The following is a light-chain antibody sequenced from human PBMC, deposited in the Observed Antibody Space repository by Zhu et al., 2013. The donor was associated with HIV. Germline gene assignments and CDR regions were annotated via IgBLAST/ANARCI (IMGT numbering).Light chain of an antibody. CDR3: QQYSQWPPVT. Sequence: EIVMTQSPATLSVSPGERVTLSCRASQSVSSNLAWYQQKPGQAPRLLIYAASTRATDIPARFSGSGSGTEFTLTITRLQSEDFAVYYCQQYSQWPPVTFGPGTKVDIK. V-gene: IGKV3-15*01. J-gene: IGKJ3*01. CDR2: AAS. CDR1: QSVSSN.